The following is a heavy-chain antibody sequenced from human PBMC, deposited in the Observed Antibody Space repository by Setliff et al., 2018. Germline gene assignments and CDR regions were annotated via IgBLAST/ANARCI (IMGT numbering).Heavy chain of an antibody. Sequence: SETLSLTCTVSDDSISSRHYYWSWIRQPAGKGLEWIGHFHTGGATDYNLSLKSRVTISLDSSKNQFSLRLSSVTAADAAVYFCARESATIGEFPLYYFDKWGQGIPVTSPQ. CDR3: ARESATIGEFPLYYFDK. V-gene: IGHV4-61*09. CDR1: DDSISSRHYY. CDR2: FHTGGAT. D-gene: IGHD3-10*01. J-gene: IGHJ4*02.